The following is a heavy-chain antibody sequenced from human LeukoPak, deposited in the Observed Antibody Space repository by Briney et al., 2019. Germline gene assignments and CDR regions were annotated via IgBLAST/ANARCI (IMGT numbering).Heavy chain of an antibody. CDR1: GGSISSYY. D-gene: IGHD3-16*01. J-gene: IGHJ5*02. CDR2: IYYSGST. CDR3: ARDHYGHHQEFDP. Sequence: PSETLSLTCTVSGGSISSYYWSWIRQPPGKGLEWIGYIYYSGSTNSNPSLKRRVTMSVDTSKNQFSLKLSSVTAADTAVYYCARDHYGHHQEFDPWGQGILVTVSS. V-gene: IGHV4-59*01.